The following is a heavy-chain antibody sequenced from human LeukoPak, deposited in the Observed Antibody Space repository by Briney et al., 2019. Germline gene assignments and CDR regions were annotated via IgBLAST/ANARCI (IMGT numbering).Heavy chain of an antibody. CDR1: GYTFTSYA. CDR2: INAGNGNT. J-gene: IGHJ4*02. D-gene: IGHD6-13*01. V-gene: IGHV1-3*01. Sequence: GASVKVSCKASGYTFTSYAMHWVRQAPGQRLEWMGWINAGNGNTKYSQKFQGRVTITRDTSASTAYMELSSLRSEDTAVYYCARDHSSSWPGGVYWGQGTLVTVSS. CDR3: ARDHSSSWPGGVY.